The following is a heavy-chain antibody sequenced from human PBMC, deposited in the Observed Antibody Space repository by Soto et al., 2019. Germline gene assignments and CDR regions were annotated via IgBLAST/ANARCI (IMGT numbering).Heavy chain of an antibody. Sequence: SETLSLTCTVSGGSISSYYWSWIRQPPGKGLEWIGYIYYSGSTNYNPSLKSRVTISVDTSKNQFSLKLSSVTAADTAVYYCARHKRDTAMVYFDYWGQGTLVTVSS. CDR3: ARHKRDTAMVYFDY. CDR2: IYYSGST. V-gene: IGHV4-59*08. D-gene: IGHD5-18*01. CDR1: GGSISSYY. J-gene: IGHJ4*02.